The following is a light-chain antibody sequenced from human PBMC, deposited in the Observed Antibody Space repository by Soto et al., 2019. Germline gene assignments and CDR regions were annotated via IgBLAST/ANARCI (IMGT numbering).Light chain of an antibody. J-gene: IGKJ1*01. CDR2: DAS. CDR1: QSIDSW. V-gene: IGKV1-5*01. CDR3: QQYIGDSGT. Sequence: DLPMTQSPSTLSASVGDRVTITCRASQSIDSWLAWYQQKRGKAPKLLIYDASRLESGAPSRFSGSGSWTEITLTISSLQPGDFATQYSQQYIGDSGTFCQGTIVDI.